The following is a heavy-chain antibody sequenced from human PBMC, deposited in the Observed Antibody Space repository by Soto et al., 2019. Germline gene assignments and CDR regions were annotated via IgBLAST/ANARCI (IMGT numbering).Heavy chain of an antibody. CDR1: GGSISSGGYY. CDR3: ARADLEVVVVAATLSGFDY. D-gene: IGHD2-15*01. Sequence: SETLSLTCTVSGGSISSGGYYWSWIRQHPGKGLEWIGYIYYSGSTYYNPSLKSRVTISVDTSKNQFSLKLSSVTAADTAVYYCARADLEVVVVAATLSGFDYWGQGTLVTVS. J-gene: IGHJ4*02. V-gene: IGHV4-31*03. CDR2: IYYSGST.